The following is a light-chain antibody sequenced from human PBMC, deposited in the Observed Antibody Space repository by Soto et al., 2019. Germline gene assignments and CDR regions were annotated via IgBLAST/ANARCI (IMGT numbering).Light chain of an antibody. J-gene: IGKJ1*01. V-gene: IGKV1-39*01. CDR1: QIISSY. CDR3: HPGYITPWT. CDR2: AAS. Sequence: DIQMTQSPSSLFAYVGDRVTITCRSSQIISSYLHWYQQRPGKAPKLLIYAASNLQSGVPSRFSGAGSGTDFARPLHSLEPEAFETYYCHPGYITPWTFGQGTNGEIK.